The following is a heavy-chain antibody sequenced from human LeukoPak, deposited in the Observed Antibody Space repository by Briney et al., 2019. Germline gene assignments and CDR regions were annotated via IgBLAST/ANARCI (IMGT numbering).Heavy chain of an antibody. D-gene: IGHD3-22*01. Sequence: PGGSLRLSCVASGFTFTNYWMNWIRQPPGKGLEWIGEINHSGSINYNPSLKSRVTISIQTSKNQFSLKLSFVTAADTAVYYCARRRRSGYYSTWGQGTLVTVSS. V-gene: IGHV4-34*08. CDR3: ARRRRSGYYST. CDR2: INHSGSI. CDR1: GFTFTNYW. J-gene: IGHJ5*02.